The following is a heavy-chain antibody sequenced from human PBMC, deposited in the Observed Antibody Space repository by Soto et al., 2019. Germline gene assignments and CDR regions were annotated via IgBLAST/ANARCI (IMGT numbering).Heavy chain of an antibody. CDR2: ISGSGGST. CDR3: AKEGIIVVVVAATAEYFQH. D-gene: IGHD2-15*01. V-gene: IGHV3-23*01. J-gene: IGHJ1*01. Sequence: EVQLLESGGGLVQPGGSLRLSCAASGFTFSSYAMSWVRQAPGKGLEWVSAISGSGGSTYYADSVKGRFTISRDNSKNTLYLQMNSLKADDTAVYYCAKEGIIVVVVAATAEYFQHWGQGTLVTVSS. CDR1: GFTFSSYA.